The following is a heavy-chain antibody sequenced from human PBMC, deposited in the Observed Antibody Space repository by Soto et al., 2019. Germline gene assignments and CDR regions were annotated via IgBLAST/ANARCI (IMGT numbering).Heavy chain of an antibody. CDR3: AKGRDSTLLRWQYFDN. Sequence: QVHLVESGGDVIQSGRSLRLSCAVSGFTFSLYGMHWVRQAPGKGLEWVAFISYEGRNKYYADSVKGRFTISRDNSKNTLSLQMDSLTPEDTAVYYCAKGRDSTLLRWQYFDNWGQGTQVTVSS. CDR1: GFTFSLYG. D-gene: IGHD4-17*01. CDR2: ISYEGRNK. J-gene: IGHJ4*02. V-gene: IGHV3-30*18.